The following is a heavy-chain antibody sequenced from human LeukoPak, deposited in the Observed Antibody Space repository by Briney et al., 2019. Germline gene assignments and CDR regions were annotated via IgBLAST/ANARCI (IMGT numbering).Heavy chain of an antibody. Sequence: GGPLKLSCQASGFPFSGYYMTWIRQAPGKGPEWISYISNVGTTTLYADSVTGRFTISRDNAKSSLFLQMSSLRADDTAVYYCVRERGNGWFDYWGQGTLVTVSS. V-gene: IGHV3-11*01. CDR3: VRERGNGWFDY. D-gene: IGHD2-8*01. CDR1: GFPFSGYY. J-gene: IGHJ5*01. CDR2: ISNVGTTT.